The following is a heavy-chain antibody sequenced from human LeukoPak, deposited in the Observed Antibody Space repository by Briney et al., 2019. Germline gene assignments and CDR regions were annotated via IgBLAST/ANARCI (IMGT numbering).Heavy chain of an antibody. Sequence: GESLKISCKGSGYSFTSYWIGWVRQMPGKGMEWMGIIYPGDSDTRYSPSFQGQVTISADKYTITAYLQWSSLKASDTAMYYCARLGDYGDYASGFDPWGQGTLVTVSS. CDR1: GYSFTSYW. J-gene: IGHJ5*02. D-gene: IGHD4-17*01. CDR3: ARLGDYGDYASGFDP. V-gene: IGHV5-51*01. CDR2: IYPGDSDT.